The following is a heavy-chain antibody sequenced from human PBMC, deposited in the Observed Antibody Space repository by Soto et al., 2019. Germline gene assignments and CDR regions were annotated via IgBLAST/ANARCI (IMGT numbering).Heavy chain of an antibody. D-gene: IGHD6-13*01. V-gene: IGHV1-2*04. CDR2: INTNSGGT. J-gene: IGHJ5*02. CDR1: VYTFTGYY. Sequence: ASMKFSFKASVYTFTGYYMHWLRQAPLQVLDCMGWINTNSGGTNYAQKFQGWVTMTRDTSISTAYMELSRLRSDDTAVYYCARDCYQAESESSSCYWLLDHWGRGNPVTVSS. CDR3: ARDCYQAESESSSCYWLLDH.